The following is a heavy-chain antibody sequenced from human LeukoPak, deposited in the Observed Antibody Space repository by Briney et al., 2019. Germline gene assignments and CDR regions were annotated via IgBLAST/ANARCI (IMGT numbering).Heavy chain of an antibody. Sequence: PSETLSLTCTVSGGSISTYHWSWIRQPPGKGLEWIGDIYYSGSTNYNPSLKSRVTISLDTSKNQFSPKLSSVTAADTAVYYCARAGQFISARPITFDYWGQGSLVTVSS. V-gene: IGHV4-59*01. D-gene: IGHD6-6*01. J-gene: IGHJ4*02. CDR3: ARAGQFISARPITFDY. CDR2: IYYSGST. CDR1: GGSISTYH.